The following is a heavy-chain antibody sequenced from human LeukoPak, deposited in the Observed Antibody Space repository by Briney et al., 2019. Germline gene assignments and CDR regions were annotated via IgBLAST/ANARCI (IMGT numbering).Heavy chain of an antibody. CDR2: INPNSGGT. J-gene: IGHJ4*02. V-gene: IGHV1-2*02. CDR1: GYTFTVYY. Sequence: ASVTVSFKASGYTFTVYYMHWVRQAPGQGLEWMGWINPNSGGTNYAQKFQGRVTMTRDTSISTAYMELSRLRSDDTAVYYCARPRTTMVRGSYYFDYWGQGTLVTVPS. D-gene: IGHD3-10*01. CDR3: ARPRTTMVRGSYYFDY.